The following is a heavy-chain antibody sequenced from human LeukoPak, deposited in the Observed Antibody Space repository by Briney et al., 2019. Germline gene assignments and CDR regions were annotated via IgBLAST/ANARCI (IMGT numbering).Heavy chain of an antibody. J-gene: IGHJ4*02. CDR1: GFTFSNAW. D-gene: IGHD6-19*01. V-gene: IGHV3-15*01. CDR3: ARDPDSSGPSGY. CDR2: IKSKTDGGTT. Sequence: GGSLRLSCVASGFTFSNAWMSWVRQAPGKGLEWVGRIKSKTDGGTTDYAAPVKGRFTISRDNSKNTLYLQMNSLRAEDTAVYYCARDPDSSGPSGYWGQGTLVTVSS.